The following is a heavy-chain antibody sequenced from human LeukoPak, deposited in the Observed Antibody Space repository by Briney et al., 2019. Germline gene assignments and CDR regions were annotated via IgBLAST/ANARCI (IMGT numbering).Heavy chain of an antibody. Sequence: SETLSLTCAVSGYSISSGYYWGWIRQPPGKGLEWIGSIYHSGSTYYNPSLKSRVTISVDTSKNQFSLKLSSVTAADTAVYYCARLTSSTSSPRYYYYYYYMDVWGKGTTVTVS. CDR2: IYHSGST. V-gene: IGHV4-38-2*01. J-gene: IGHJ6*03. CDR1: GYSISSGYY. CDR3: ARLTSSTSSPRYYYYYYYMDV. D-gene: IGHD2-2*01.